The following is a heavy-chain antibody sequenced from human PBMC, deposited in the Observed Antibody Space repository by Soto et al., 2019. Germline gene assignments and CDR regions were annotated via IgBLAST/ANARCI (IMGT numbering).Heavy chain of an antibody. J-gene: IGHJ4*02. Sequence: PGGSLSLSCAASGFTFSSYGMHWVRQAPGKGLEWVAVISYDGSNKYYADSVKGRFTISRDNSKNTLYLQMTSLRAEDTAVYYCVRSHFVALGVTLVDYWGQGTLVTV. CDR3: VRSHFVALGVTLVDY. CDR2: ISYDGSNK. V-gene: IGHV3-30*03. D-gene: IGHD3-16*01. CDR1: GFTFSSYG.